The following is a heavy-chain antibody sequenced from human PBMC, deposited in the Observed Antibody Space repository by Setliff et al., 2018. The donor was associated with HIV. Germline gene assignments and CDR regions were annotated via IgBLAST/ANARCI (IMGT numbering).Heavy chain of an antibody. CDR1: GGSIASSTHY. J-gene: IGHJ5*02. CDR2: VYYNGAT. CDR3: ARHEGYNDFLTGYFRYKWYDP. Sequence: PSETLSLTCTVSGGSIASSTHYWAWIRQPPGKGLEWIGSVYYNGATDHNPSLKSRVTISVDTSNQQFSLKLSSVTAADTAVYYCARHEGYNDFLTGYFRYKWYDPWGQGTLVTVS. V-gene: IGHV4-39*01. D-gene: IGHD3-9*01.